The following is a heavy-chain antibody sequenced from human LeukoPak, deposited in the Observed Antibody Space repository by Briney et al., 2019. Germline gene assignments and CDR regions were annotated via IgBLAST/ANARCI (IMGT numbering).Heavy chain of an antibody. CDR3: ARGAYEWAPRPPDV. J-gene: IGHJ6*04. V-gene: IGHV4-61*02. CDR2: IYTSGST. CDR1: GGSISSGSYY. D-gene: IGHD1-26*01. Sequence: SETLSLTCTVSGGSISSGSYYWSWIRQPAGKGLEWIVRIYTSGSTNYNPSLKSRVTISPDTSKTPFSLKLSSATAADTAVYYCARGAYEWAPRPPDVWGKGTTVTISS.